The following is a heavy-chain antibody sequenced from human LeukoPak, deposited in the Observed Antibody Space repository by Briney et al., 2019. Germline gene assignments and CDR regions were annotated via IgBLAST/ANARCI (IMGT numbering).Heavy chain of an antibody. V-gene: IGHV3-11*01. CDR2: ISSSGSTI. J-gene: IGHJ4*02. Sequence: GGSLRLSCAASGFTFSDYYMSWIRQAPGKGLEWVSYISSSGSTIYYADSVKGRFTISRDNAKNSLYLQMNSLRAEDTAVYYCARENYYDSSGYYYGYWGQGTLVTVSS. D-gene: IGHD3-22*01. CDR1: GFTFSDYY. CDR3: ARENYYDSSGYYYGY.